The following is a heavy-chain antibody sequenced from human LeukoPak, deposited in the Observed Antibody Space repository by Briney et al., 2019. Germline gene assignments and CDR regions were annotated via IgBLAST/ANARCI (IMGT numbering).Heavy chain of an antibody. D-gene: IGHD2-15*01. CDR2: ISGSGGST. V-gene: IGHV3-23*01. Sequence: SGGSLRLSCAASGFTFSSYAMSWVRQAPGKGLEWVSTISGSGGSTYYADSVKGRFTISRDNSKNTLYLQMNSLRAEDTAVYYCAKSRYCSGGSCYSTPSYFDCWGQGTLVTVSS. CDR1: GFTFSSYA. CDR3: AKSRYCSGGSCYSTPSYFDC. J-gene: IGHJ4*02.